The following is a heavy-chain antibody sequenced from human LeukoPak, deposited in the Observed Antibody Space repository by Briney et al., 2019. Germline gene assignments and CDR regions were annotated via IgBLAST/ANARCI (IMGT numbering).Heavy chain of an antibody. CDR2: MNPNSGNT. CDR1: GYTFTSYG. V-gene: IGHV1-8*02. Sequence: ASVKVSCKASGYTFTSYGINWVRQATGQGLEWMGWMNPNSGNTGYAQKFQGRVTMTRNTSISTAYMELSSLRSEDTAVYYCARGSSGWYGRDYWGQGTLVTVSS. D-gene: IGHD6-19*01. CDR3: ARGSSGWYGRDY. J-gene: IGHJ4*02.